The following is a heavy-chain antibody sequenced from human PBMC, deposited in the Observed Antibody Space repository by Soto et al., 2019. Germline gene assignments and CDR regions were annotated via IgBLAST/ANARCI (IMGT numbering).Heavy chain of an antibody. J-gene: IGHJ5*02. Sequence: SETLSLTCAVYGGSFSVYYWSWIRQHPGKGLEWIGEITHSGSTNYTPSLKSRVNISLDTSKNQYSLRLRSVNAADTALYFCARHSLALRKNNWFDPWGQGIMVTVSS. V-gene: IGHV4-34*01. CDR1: GGSFSVYY. CDR3: ARHSLALRKNNWFDP. D-gene: IGHD3-3*02. CDR2: ITHSGST.